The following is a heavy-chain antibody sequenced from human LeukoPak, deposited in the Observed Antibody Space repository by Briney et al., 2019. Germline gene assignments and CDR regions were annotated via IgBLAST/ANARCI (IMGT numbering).Heavy chain of an antibody. CDR2: ISYDGSSK. V-gene: IGHV3-30*18. CDR1: GFTFSSYG. CDR3: AKDTRYCSGGSCFINFDY. Sequence: GRSLRLSCAASGFTFSSYGMHWVRQAPGKGLEWVAVISYDGSSKDYADSVKGRFTISRDNSKSTLYLQMNSLRAEDTAIYYCAKDTRYCSGGSCFINFDYWGQGTLVTVSS. J-gene: IGHJ4*02. D-gene: IGHD2-15*01.